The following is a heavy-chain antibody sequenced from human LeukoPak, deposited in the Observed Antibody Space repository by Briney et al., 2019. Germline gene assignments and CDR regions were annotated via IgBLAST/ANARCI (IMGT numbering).Heavy chain of an antibody. CDR3: TRRNDWYFDL. CDR1: GYSFTSYW. V-gene: IGHV5-51*01. Sequence: GESLKISCKGSGYSFTSYWIGWVRQMPGKGLEWMGIIYPGDSDTRYSPSFQGQVTISVDKSITTAYLQWSSLKAPDTAMYYCTRRNDWYFDLWGRGTLLTVSS. J-gene: IGHJ2*01. CDR2: IYPGDSDT.